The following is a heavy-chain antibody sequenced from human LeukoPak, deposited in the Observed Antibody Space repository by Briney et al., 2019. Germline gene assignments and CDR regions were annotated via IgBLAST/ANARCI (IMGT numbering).Heavy chain of an antibody. CDR3: ARDGGHYHSENHYDVNY. D-gene: IGHD3-16*01. CDR1: GFTFGDYY. CDR2: ISGSGDNI. V-gene: IGHV3-11*01. J-gene: IGHJ4*02. Sequence: GGSLRLSCAASGFTFGDYYMSWIRQAPGKGQEWISYISGSGDNIYYAGPVQGRFTISRDNSKNSLFLQLNSLTPEDTAVYYCARDGGHYHSENHYDVNYWGQGTLVTVSS.